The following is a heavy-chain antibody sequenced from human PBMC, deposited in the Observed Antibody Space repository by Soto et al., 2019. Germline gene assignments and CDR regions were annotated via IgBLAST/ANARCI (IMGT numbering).Heavy chain of an antibody. CDR2: IRSTSDTI. CDR3: ARARLSENYWILDFDY. J-gene: IGHJ4*02. V-gene: IGHV3-48*02. CDR1: GFTFSSSN. D-gene: IGHD5-18*01. Sequence: PGGSLRLSCAASGFTFSSSNMNWVRQAPGKGLEWVSYIRSTSDTIYYADSVKGRFTISRDNARNSLYLQMNSLRDEDTAVYYCARARLSENYWILDFDYWGQGTLVTVSS.